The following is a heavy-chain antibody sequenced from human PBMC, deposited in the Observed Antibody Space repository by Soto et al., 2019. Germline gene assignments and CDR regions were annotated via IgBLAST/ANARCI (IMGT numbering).Heavy chain of an antibody. D-gene: IGHD2-21*02. V-gene: IGHV3-23*01. CDR3: AKGGAYCGGDCTREY. CDR2: ISGTGGIT. Sequence: EVQLLESGGGLVQPGGSLRLSCAASGFTFTSFAMAWVRQAPGKGLEWVSGISGTGGITHYADSVKDRFTSSRDNSKNTAYPKMNSLRAEDTDVYYCAKGGAYCGGDCTREYWGQGTLVTVSS. J-gene: IGHJ4*02. CDR1: GFTFTSFA.